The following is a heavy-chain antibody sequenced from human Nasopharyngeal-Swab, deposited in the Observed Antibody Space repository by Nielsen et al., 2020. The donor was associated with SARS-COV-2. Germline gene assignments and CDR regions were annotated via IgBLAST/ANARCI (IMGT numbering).Heavy chain of an antibody. CDR2: IYYNGNT. CDR1: GDSIAYSTFY. J-gene: IGHJ4*02. D-gene: IGHD6-13*01. Sequence: SETLSLTCTVSGDSIAYSTFYWGWIRQPPGKGLEWIGNIYYNGNTYQNPSLKSRLTISVDKSKNQFSLQLSSVTAADTAVYYCVRSSSWYYSDYWAQGTQVTVSS. CDR3: VRSSSWYYSDY. V-gene: IGHV4-39*01.